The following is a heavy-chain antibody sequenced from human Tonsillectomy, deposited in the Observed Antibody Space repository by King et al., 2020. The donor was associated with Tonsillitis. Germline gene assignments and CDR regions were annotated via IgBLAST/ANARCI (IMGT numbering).Heavy chain of an antibody. CDR3: TTVYIVAHDAFDM. CDR2: IRTKANSYAT. CDR1: GFTFSGSA. Sequence: VQLVESRGGLVQPGGSLKLSCAASGFTFSGSAMHWVRQASGKGLEWVGRIRTKANSYATAYAASVKGRFTISRDDSKNTAYLQMSSLKTEDAAVYYCTTVYIVAHDAFDMWGQGTMVTVSS. V-gene: IGHV3-73*02. D-gene: IGHD5-12*01. J-gene: IGHJ3*02.